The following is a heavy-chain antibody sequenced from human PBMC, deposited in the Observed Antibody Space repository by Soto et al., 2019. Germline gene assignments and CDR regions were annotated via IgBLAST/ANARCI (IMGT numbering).Heavy chain of an antibody. CDR3: AKDKAAFDI. CDR2: ISGSGGST. J-gene: IGHJ3*02. CDR1: GLTFSSDA. V-gene: IGHV3-23*01. Sequence: GGSLRLSCAASGLTFSSDAMSWVRQAPRKGLEWVSAISGSGGSTYYADSVKGRFTISRDNSKNTLYLQMNSLRAEDTAVYYCAKDKAAFDIWGQGTMVTVSS.